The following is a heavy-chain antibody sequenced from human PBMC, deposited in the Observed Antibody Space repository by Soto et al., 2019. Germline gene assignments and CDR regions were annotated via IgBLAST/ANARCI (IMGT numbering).Heavy chain of an antibody. J-gene: IGHJ6*02. V-gene: IGHV4-34*01. CDR3: ARGQLVWYGDLTPYYRDMDV. CDR2: ISHDGGT. CDR1: GGSFSDFY. Sequence: PSETLSLTCAFYGGSFSDFYWSWVRQSPGKGLEWVGEISHDGGTNYSPSLASRVSISVDTSKNQFSLHLRSVTAADTGLYYCARGQLVWYGDLTPYYRDMDVWGQGTTVTVS. D-gene: IGHD3-10*01.